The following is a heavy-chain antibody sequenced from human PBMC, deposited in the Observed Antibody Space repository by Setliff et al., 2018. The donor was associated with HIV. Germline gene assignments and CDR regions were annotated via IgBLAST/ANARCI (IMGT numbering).Heavy chain of an antibody. CDR2: IYYSEST. CDR1: GASIRSHY. J-gene: IGHJ4*02. D-gene: IGHD4-17*01. CDR3: ASLTDYGGDSGSH. Sequence: TSETLSLTCTVSGASIRSHYWSWIRQPPGKRLEWIGNIYYSESTNYNPSLKSRVTISVDTSRNQFSLRLNSVTAADTAVYFCASLTDYGGDSGSHWGQGTLVTVSS. V-gene: IGHV4-59*11.